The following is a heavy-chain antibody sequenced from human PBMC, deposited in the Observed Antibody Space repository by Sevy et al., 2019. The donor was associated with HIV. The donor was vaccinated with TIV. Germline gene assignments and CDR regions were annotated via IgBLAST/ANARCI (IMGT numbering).Heavy chain of an antibody. Sequence: GGSLRLSCAASGFTLDAYWMHWVRQAPGKGLEWLANINQDGSTKYYAASVKGRFTNSRDNAKNLVYLQMNSMGPEDTGLYYCARAIAAAAGFWGQGTLVTVSS. CDR2: INQDGSTK. D-gene: IGHD6-13*01. CDR1: GFTLDAYW. V-gene: IGHV3-7*01. CDR3: ARAIAAAAGF. J-gene: IGHJ4*02.